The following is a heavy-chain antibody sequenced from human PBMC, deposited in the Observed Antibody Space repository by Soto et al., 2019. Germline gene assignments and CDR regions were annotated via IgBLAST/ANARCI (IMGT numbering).Heavy chain of an antibody. V-gene: IGHV2-5*02. J-gene: IGHJ4*02. CDR2: IYWDDDK. CDR1: GFSLSTSGVG. Sequence: QITLKESGPTLVKPTQTLTLTCTFSGFSLSTSGVGVGWIRQPPGKALEWLALIYWDDDKRYSPSLKSRLTITKDTYKNQVVLTMTNMEPVDTATYYCAHSGTVTTLGYFDYWGQGTLVTVSS. CDR3: AHSGTVTTLGYFDY. D-gene: IGHD4-17*01.